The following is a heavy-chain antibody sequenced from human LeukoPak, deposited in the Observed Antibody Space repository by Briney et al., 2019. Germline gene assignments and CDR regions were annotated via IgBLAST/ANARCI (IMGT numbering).Heavy chain of an antibody. J-gene: IGHJ4*02. CDR1: GFTFSNYA. CDR3: ARDRDYYDSSGYYCG. D-gene: IGHD3-22*01. V-gene: IGHV3-23*01. Sequence: TGGSLRLSCAASGFTFSNYAMSWVRQAPEKGLEWVSSITDNGDRTFYPDSVRGRFTISRDNSKNTLYLQMNSLRAEDTAVYYCARDRDYYDSSGYYCGWGQGTLVTVSS. CDR2: ITDNGDRT.